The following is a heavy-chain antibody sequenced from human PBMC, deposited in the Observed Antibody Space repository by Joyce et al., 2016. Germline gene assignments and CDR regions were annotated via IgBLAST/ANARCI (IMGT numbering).Heavy chain of an antibody. D-gene: IGHD6-13*01. CDR3: ARKDIISWRYGLDV. CDR2: INAGTGYT. V-gene: IGHV1-3*01. Sequence: QVQLVQSGAEVKEPGASVKVSCKASGYTFARYDIHWLRQAPGQSFEWMGLINAGTGYTRYSQNFQGRVIIVRDTSASTGYMELTSLSSEDTAVYYCARKDIISWRYGLDVWGQGTTVTVSS. J-gene: IGHJ6*02. CDR1: GYTFARYD.